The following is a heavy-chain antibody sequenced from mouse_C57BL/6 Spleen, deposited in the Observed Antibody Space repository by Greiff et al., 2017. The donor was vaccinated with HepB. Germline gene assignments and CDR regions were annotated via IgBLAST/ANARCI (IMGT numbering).Heavy chain of an antibody. CDR3: ARHDWDGLYFDY. V-gene: IGHV5-6*02. J-gene: IGHJ2*01. D-gene: IGHD4-1*01. CDR1: GFTFSSYG. CDR2: ISSGGSYT. Sequence: DVKLVESGGDLVKPGGSLKLSCAASGFTFSSYGMSWVRQTPDKRLEWVATISSGGSYTYYPDSVKGRFTISRDNAKNTLYLQMSSLKSEDTAMYYCARHDWDGLYFDYWGQGTTLTVSS.